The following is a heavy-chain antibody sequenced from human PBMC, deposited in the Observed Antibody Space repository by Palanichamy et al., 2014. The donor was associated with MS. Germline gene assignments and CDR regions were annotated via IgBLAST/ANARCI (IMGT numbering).Heavy chain of an antibody. CDR2: ITGSGVGT. D-gene: IGHD3-10*01. J-gene: IGHJ5*01. CDR3: ARAGYGSGAPNWFDS. CDR1: GFTFSSYA. V-gene: IGHV3-23*04. Sequence: EVQVVESGGGLVQPGGSLRLSCAASGFTFSSYALIWVRQAPGQGLECVSAITGSGVGTYYADSVKGRFTMSRDNSKNTLSLQMNSLRPEDTVVYYCARAGYGSGAPNWFDSWGRGTLVTVSS.